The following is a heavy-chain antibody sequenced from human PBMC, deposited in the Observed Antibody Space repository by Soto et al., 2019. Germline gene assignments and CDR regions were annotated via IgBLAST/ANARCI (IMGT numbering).Heavy chain of an antibody. Sequence: GGSLRLSCAASGFTFSSYSMNWVRQAPGKGLEWVSSISSSNNYIYYADSVKGRFTISRDNAKNSLYLQMNSLRAEDTAVYYCARDRRDGYNFDYWGQGTLVTVSS. D-gene: IGHD5-12*01. V-gene: IGHV3-21*01. CDR2: ISSSNNYI. CDR3: ARDRRDGYNFDY. J-gene: IGHJ4*02. CDR1: GFTFSSYS.